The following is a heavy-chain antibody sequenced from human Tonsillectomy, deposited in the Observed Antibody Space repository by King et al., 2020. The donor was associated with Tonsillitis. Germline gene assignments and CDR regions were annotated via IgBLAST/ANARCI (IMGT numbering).Heavy chain of an antibody. CDR3: VKDDRSMLDQWLGTSRWNYSYGMDV. CDR2: IRTNGGST. D-gene: IGHD6-19*01. J-gene: IGHJ6*02. Sequence: VQLVESGGGLVQPGGSLRLSCSASGFTFSIYTMHWVRQAPGKGLEYVSLIRTNGGSTYYADSVKGRFTISRDNSKNTLFLQMSSLRPEDTAVYYCVKDDRSMLDQWLGTSRWNYSYGMDVWGQGTTVTVSS. V-gene: IGHV3-64D*06. CDR1: GFTFSIYT.